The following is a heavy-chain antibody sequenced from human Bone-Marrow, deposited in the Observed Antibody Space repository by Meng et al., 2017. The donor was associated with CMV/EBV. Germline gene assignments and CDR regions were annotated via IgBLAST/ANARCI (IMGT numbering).Heavy chain of an antibody. CDR1: GYTFTSYD. CDR3: GFSFDY. V-gene: IGHV1-8*01. CDR2: MNPNSGNT. Sequence: ASVKVSCKASGYTFTSYDINWVRQAAGQGLEWMGWMNPNSGNTGYAQKFQGRVTMTRNTSISTAYMELSSLRSEDVAAVPGGFSFDYWGQEKLVNVYS. D-gene: IGHD3-10*01. J-gene: IGHJ4*02.